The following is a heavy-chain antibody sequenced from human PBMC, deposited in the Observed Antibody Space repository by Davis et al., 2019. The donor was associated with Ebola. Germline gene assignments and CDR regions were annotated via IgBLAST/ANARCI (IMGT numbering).Heavy chain of an antibody. V-gene: IGHV4-31*03. D-gene: IGHD2-15*01. J-gene: IGHJ6*02. CDR2: IYYSGST. CDR3: AGGHPHYYYGMDV. Sequence: PSETLSLTCTVSGDSISSGGYYWSWIRQHPGKGLEWIGYIYYSGSTYYNPSLKSRVTISVDRSKNQFSLKLSSVTAADTAVYYCAGGHPHYYYGMDVWGQGTTVTVSS. CDR1: GDSISSGGYY.